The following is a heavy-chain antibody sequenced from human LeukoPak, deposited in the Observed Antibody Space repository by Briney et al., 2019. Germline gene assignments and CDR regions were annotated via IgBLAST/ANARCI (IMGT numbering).Heavy chain of an antibody. CDR1: GFTFDDYN. CDR3: AKDKWLRGYYYYYMDV. CDR2: ITWNGDST. V-gene: IGHV3-43*01. Sequence: GGSLRLSCAASGFTFDDYNMHWVRQAPGKGLEWVSLITWNGDSTYYADSVEGRFTISRDNSKNSPYLQMNSLRTEDTALYYCAKDKWLRGYYYYYMDVWGKGTTVTVSS. D-gene: IGHD5-12*01. J-gene: IGHJ6*03.